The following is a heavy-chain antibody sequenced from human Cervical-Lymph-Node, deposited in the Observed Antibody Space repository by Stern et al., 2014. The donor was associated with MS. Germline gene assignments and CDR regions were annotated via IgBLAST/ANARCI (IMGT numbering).Heavy chain of an antibody. CDR3: ASHHSSSWYGADY. V-gene: IGHV3-33*01. D-gene: IGHD6-13*01. CDR1: GFTFSSYG. CDR2: IWYDGSNK. J-gene: IGHJ4*02. Sequence: VQLVESGGGVVQPGRSLKLSCAASGFTFSSYGMHWVRQAPGKGLEWAAVIWYDGSNKNYADSVKGRFTISRDNSKNTLYLQMNSMRAEDTAVYYCASHHSSSWYGADYWGQGTLVTVSS.